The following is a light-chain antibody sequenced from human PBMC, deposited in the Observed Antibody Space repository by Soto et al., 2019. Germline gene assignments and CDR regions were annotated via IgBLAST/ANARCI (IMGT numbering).Light chain of an antibody. CDR3: SSYTSSSTLV. J-gene: IGLJ2*01. Sequence: SALTQPASVSGSPGQSITISCTGTSSDVGGYNYVSWYQQHPGKAPKLMIYDVSNRPSGVSNRFSGSKSGNTASLTISGLQAEDEADYYCSSYTSSSTLVFGGGTKLHRP. CDR2: DVS. V-gene: IGLV2-14*01. CDR1: SSDVGGYNY.